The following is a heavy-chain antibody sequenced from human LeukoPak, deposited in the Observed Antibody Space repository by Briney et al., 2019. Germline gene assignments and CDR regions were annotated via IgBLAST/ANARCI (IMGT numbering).Heavy chain of an antibody. CDR1: GFTFSSYG. CDR2: ISYDGSNK. V-gene: IGHV3-30*18. J-gene: IGHJ6*02. Sequence: PGRSLRLSCAASGFTFSSYGMHWVRQAPGKGLEWVAVISYDGSNKYYADSVKGRFTISRDNSKNTLYLQMNSLRAEDTAVYYCAKDLGGSGDFWSGYYDYYFYGMDVWGQGTTVTVSS. D-gene: IGHD3-3*01. CDR3: AKDLGGSGDFWSGYYDYYFYGMDV.